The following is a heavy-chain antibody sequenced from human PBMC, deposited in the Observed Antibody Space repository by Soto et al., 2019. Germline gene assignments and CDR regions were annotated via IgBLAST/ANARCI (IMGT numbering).Heavy chain of an antibody. CDR2: ISTSKGNT. Sequence: QVQLVQSGPEVKKPGASVKVSCKTSGYTFTSYGISWVRQAPGQGLEWMGWISTSKGNTNYAQKFQGRVTVTTDTSTSTGYMELRSLRSDDTAVYYCATRSPAFDYWGQGTLVTVSS. CDR1: GYTFTSYG. V-gene: IGHV1-18*01. J-gene: IGHJ4*02. CDR3: ATRSPAFDY.